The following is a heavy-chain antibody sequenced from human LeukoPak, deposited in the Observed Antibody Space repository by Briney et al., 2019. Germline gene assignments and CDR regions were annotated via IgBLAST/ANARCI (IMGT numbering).Heavy chain of an antibody. Sequence: SETLSLTCTVSGGSISSYYWSWIRQPPGKGLEWIGYIYYSGSTNYNPSLKSRVTISVDTSKNQFSLKLSSVTAADTAVYYCARDLRDGYKMGSFDYWGQGTLVTVSS. CDR1: GGSISSYY. D-gene: IGHD5-24*01. J-gene: IGHJ4*02. CDR3: ARDLRDGYKMGSFDY. V-gene: IGHV4-59*01. CDR2: IYYSGST.